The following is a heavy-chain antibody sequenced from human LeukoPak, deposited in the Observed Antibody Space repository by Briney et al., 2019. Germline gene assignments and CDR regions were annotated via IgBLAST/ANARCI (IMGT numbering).Heavy chain of an antibody. D-gene: IGHD6-19*01. Sequence: GGSLRLSCAASGFTFSSYSMNWVRQAPGKGLEWVSSISSSSSYIYYADSVKGRFTISRDNAKNSLYLHMNSLRAEDTAVYYCARDYSGWTFDYWGQGTLVTVSS. CDR3: ARDYSGWTFDY. V-gene: IGHV3-21*01. CDR2: ISSSSSYI. CDR1: GFTFSSYS. J-gene: IGHJ4*02.